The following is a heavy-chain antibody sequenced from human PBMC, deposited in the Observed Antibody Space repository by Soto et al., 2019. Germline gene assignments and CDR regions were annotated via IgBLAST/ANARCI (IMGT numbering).Heavy chain of an antibody. CDR2: IYYSGST. J-gene: IGHJ6*03. Sequence: TLSLTCTVSGGSISSYYWSWIRQPPGKGLEWIGYIYYSGSTNYNPSLKSRVTISVDTSKNQFSLKLSSVTAADTAVYYCASTRIAARQYYYYYMDVWGKGTTVTVSS. D-gene: IGHD6-6*01. V-gene: IGHV4-59*01. CDR3: ASTRIAARQYYYYYMDV. CDR1: GGSISSYY.